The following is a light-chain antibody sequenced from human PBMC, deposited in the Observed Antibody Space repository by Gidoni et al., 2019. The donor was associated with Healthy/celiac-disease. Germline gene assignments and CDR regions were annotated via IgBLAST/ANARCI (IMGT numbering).Light chain of an antibody. CDR1: QDISNY. CDR3: QQYDNLPLT. CDR2: DAS. J-gene: IGKJ3*01. V-gene: IGKV1-33*01. Sequence: DIQMTQSPSSLSASVGDRVTITRQASQDISNYLNWYQQKPGKAPKLLIYDASNLETGVPSRFSGSGSGTDFTFTISSLQPEDIATYYCQQYDNLPLTFGHGTKVDIK.